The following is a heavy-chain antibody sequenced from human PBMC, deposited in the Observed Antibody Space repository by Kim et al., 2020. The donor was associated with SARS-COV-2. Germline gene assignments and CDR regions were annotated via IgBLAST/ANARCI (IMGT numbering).Heavy chain of an antibody. J-gene: IGHJ3*02. Sequence: SETLSLTCTVSGGSISSYYWSWIRQPPGKGLEWIGYIYYSGSTNYNPSLKSRVTISVDTSKNQFSLKLSSVTAADTAVYYCARLRSGYPGDAFDIWGQGTMVTVSS. D-gene: IGHD5-18*01. V-gene: IGHV4-59*08. CDR3: ARLRSGYPGDAFDI. CDR2: IYYSGST. CDR1: GGSISSYY.